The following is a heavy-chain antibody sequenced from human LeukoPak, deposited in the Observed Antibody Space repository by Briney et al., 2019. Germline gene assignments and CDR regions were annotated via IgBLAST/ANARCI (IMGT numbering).Heavy chain of an antibody. CDR3: AKDVTLVRGGLFDY. CDR1: GFAFSTYW. Sequence: GGSLRLSCAVSGFAFSTYWMNWVRQAPGKGLEWVANIKQDGSEEYYVDSVKGRFTISRDNAKNSLYLQMNSLRAEDTAVYYCAKDVTLVRGGLFDYWGQGTLVTVSS. D-gene: IGHD3-10*01. CDR2: IKQDGSEE. J-gene: IGHJ4*02. V-gene: IGHV3-7*01.